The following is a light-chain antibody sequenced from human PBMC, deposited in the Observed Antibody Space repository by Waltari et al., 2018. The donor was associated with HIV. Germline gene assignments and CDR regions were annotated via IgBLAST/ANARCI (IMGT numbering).Light chain of an antibody. CDR1: ALPEKY. CDR2: EDS. J-gene: IGLJ2*01. CDR3: NSTDSSGNPL. V-gene: IGLV3-10*01. Sequence: SYELTQPPSVSVSPGQTARITCSGDALPEKYAYWYQQKSGQAPVLVIFEDSKRPSGIPERFSGSSSGTMATLTISGAQVEDEADYYCNSTDSSGNPLFGGGTKLTVL.